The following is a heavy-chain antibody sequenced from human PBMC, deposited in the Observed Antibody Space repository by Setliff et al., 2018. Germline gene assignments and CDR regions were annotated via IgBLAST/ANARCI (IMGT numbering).Heavy chain of an antibody. Sequence: HPGGSLRLSCVASGFTFTRYTINWVRQAPGKGLEWLANIKEDESERNYVDSVRGRFTISRDNARNSVYLQMSSLRVEDTAVYYCTRDTWGPDDYWGQGTLVTVSS. J-gene: IGHJ4*02. V-gene: IGHV3-7*01. D-gene: IGHD7-27*01. CDR2: IKEDESER. CDR1: GFTFTRYT. CDR3: TRDTWGPDDY.